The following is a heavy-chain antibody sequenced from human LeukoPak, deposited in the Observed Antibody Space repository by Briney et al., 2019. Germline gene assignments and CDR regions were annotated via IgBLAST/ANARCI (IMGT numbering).Heavy chain of an antibody. CDR3: AREISYYDILTGYYLGWFDP. CDR1: GYTFTSYG. V-gene: IGHV1-18*01. D-gene: IGHD3-9*01. CDR2: ISAYNGNT. J-gene: IGHJ5*02. Sequence: ASVKVSCKASGYTFTSYGISWVRQAPGQGLEWMGWISAYNGNTSYAQKLQGRVTMTTDTSTSTAYMELRSLRSDDTAVYYCAREISYYDILTGYYLGWFDPWGQGTLVTVSS.